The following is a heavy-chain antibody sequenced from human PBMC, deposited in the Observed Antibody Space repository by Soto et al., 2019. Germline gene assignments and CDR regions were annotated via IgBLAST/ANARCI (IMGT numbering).Heavy chain of an antibody. CDR3: AHPSGNYFPPYFDY. V-gene: IGHV2-5*02. CDR2: IYWDDDK. D-gene: IGHD3-22*01. J-gene: IGHJ4*02. CDR1: GFSLNTSGVG. Sequence: QITLKESGPTLVKPTQTLTLTCTFSGFSLNTSGVGVGWIRHPPGKALEWLALIYWDDDKRYRSSLKSRLTITKDTSKNQVIITMTNMDPVDTAAYYCAHPSGNYFPPYFDYCGQGTLVTVSS.